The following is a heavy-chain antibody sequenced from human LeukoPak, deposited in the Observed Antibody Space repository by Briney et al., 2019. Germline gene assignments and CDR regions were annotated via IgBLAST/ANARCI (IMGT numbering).Heavy chain of an antibody. CDR3: ARGAGAPYGMDV. CDR1: GGSIRGYY. J-gene: IGHJ6*02. CDR2: IYYSGST. V-gene: IGHV4-59*01. D-gene: IGHD3-10*01. Sequence: SETLSLTCSVSGGSIRGYYWSWIRQPPGKGLECIGNIYYSGSTNYSPSLKSRVTISVDTSKNQFSLKLSSVTAADTAVYYCARGAGAPYGMDVWGQGTTVTVSS.